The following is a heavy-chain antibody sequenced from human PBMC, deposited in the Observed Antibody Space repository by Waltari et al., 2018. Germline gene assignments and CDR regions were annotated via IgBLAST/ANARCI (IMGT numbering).Heavy chain of an antibody. D-gene: IGHD1-7*01. V-gene: IGHV3-21*01. CDR3: ASAQLELGDAFDI. Sequence: EVQRVESGGGMVKPGGSLRLSCAAYGFTFSSYSMNWVRQAPGKGLEWVSSISSSSSYIYYADSVKGRFTISRDNAKNSLYLQMNSLRAEDTAVYYCASAQLELGDAFDIWGQGTMVTVSS. CDR2: ISSSSSYI. J-gene: IGHJ3*02. CDR1: GFTFSSYS.